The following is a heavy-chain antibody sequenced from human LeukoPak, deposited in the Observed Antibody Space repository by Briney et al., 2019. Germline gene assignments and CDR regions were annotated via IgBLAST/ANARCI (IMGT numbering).Heavy chain of an antibody. V-gene: IGHV3-23*01. D-gene: IGHD2-2*01. CDR2: ISGSGGST. CDR1: GFTFSSYA. J-gene: IGHJ5*02. Sequence: SGGSLRLSCAASGFTFSSYAMSWVRQAPGKGLEWVSAISGSGGSTYYADSVKGRFTISRDNSKNTLHLQMNSLRAEDTAVYYCAPDIVVVPAATSWGQGTLVTVSS. CDR3: APDIVVVPAATS.